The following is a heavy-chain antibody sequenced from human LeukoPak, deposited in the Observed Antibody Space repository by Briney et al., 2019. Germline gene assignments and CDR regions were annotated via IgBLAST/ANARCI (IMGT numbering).Heavy chain of an antibody. V-gene: IGHV1-69*04. Sequence: GSSVKVSCKASGGTFSSYAISWVRQAPGQGLEWMGRIIPILGIANYAQKFQGRVTITADKSTSTAYMELSSLRSEDTAVYYCARDIRDSSGWYENYFDYWGQGTLVTVSS. D-gene: IGHD6-19*01. J-gene: IGHJ4*02. CDR1: GGTFSSYA. CDR3: ARDIRDSSGWYENYFDY. CDR2: IIPILGIA.